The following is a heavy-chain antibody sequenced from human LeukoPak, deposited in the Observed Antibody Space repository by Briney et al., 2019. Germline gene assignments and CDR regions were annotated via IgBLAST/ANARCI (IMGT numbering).Heavy chain of an antibody. CDR3: ARAQVDTAMAGYYYGMDV. CDR1: GSTFSSYA. J-gene: IGHJ6*02. CDR2: ISYVGSNK. Sequence: GGCLRLSCAASGSTFSSYAMDWVRQAPGKGLEWVAVISYVGSNKYYADSVKGRFTISRDNSKNTLYLQMNSLRAEDTAVYYWARAQVDTAMAGYYYGMDVWGQGTTVTVSS. D-gene: IGHD5-18*01. V-gene: IGHV3-30-3*01.